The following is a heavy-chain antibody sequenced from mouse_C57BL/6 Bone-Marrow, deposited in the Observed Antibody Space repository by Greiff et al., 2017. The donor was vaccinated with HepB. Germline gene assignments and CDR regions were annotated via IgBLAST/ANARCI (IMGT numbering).Heavy chain of an antibody. Sequence: QVQLKQSGAELARPGASVKLSCKASGYTFTSYGISWVKQRTGQGLEWIGEIYPRSGNTYYNEKFKGKATLTADKSSSTAYMELRSLTSEDSAVYFCARGVYYYGSSYALFAYWGQGTLVTVSA. CDR3: ARGVYYYGSSYALFAY. CDR1: GYTFTSYG. CDR2: IYPRSGNT. V-gene: IGHV1-81*01. J-gene: IGHJ3*01. D-gene: IGHD1-1*01.